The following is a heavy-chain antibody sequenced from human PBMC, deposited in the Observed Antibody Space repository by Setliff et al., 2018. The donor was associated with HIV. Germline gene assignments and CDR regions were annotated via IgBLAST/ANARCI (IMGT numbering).Heavy chain of an antibody. Sequence: SETLSLTCAVSGYSISIGYYWGWIRQPPGKGLEWIGNIYHSGGTYYNPSLKSRVTISVDTSKNRFSLKLSSVTAADTAVYYCNIYYYYYMDVWGKGTTVTVSS. CDR3: NIYYYYYMDV. V-gene: IGHV4-38-2*01. J-gene: IGHJ6*03. CDR1: GYSISIGYY. CDR2: IYHSGGT.